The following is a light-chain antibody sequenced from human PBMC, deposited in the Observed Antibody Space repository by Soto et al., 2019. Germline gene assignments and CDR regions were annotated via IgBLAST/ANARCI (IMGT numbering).Light chain of an antibody. V-gene: IGLV3-21*02. CDR3: QVWDSSSDHRVV. Sequence: SYELTQAPSVSVAPGQTARIPCGGNNIAIKSVHWYQQKPGQAPVLVVYDDGDRPSGIPERFSGSNSGNTATLTITRVEAGDEADYHCQVWDSSSDHRVVFGGGTKLTVL. J-gene: IGLJ2*01. CDR2: DDG. CDR1: NIAIKS.